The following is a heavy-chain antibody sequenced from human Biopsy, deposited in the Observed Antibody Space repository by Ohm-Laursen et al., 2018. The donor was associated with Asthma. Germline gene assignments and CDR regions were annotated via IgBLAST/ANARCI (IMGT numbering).Heavy chain of an antibody. D-gene: IGHD6-19*01. V-gene: IGHV3-30-3*01. CDR1: RFTYE. CDR3: AREGVAGTHIED. J-gene: IGHJ4*02. CDR2: ISYDGSSI. Sequence: SLRLSCTASRFTYEMHWVRQAPGKGLEWVAVISYDGSSIYYAVSVKGRFTISRDNSKNTLSLQMNSLTAEDTAVYYCAREGVAGTHIEDWGQGTLVTVSS.